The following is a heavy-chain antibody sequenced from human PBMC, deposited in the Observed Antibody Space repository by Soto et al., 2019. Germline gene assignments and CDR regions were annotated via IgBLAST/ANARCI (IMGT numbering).Heavy chain of an antibody. J-gene: IGHJ6*03. V-gene: IGHV3-48*01. CDR1: GFTFTICS. CDR2: ISSSSRTI. D-gene: IGHD3-16*01. CDR3: ARRGSYYYYMDV. Sequence: SLIRSFITSGFTFTICSINWVRQAPGKGLEWVSYISSSSRTIYYADSVKGRFTISRDNAKNSLYLQMNSLRAEDTAVYYCARRGSYYYYMDVWGKGT.